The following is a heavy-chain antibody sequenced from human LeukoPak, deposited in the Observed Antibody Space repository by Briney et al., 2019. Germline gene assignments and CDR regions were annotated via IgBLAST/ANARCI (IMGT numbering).Heavy chain of an antibody. CDR3: ARSITMVRGIAFDI. Sequence: GGSLRLSCAASGFTFSSYDMHWVRQATGKGLEWVSAIGTAGDTYYPGSVKGRFTISRENAKNSLYLQMNSLRAGDTAVYYCARSITMVRGIAFDIWGQGTMVTVSS. CDR2: IGTAGDT. J-gene: IGHJ3*02. V-gene: IGHV3-13*01. D-gene: IGHD3-10*01. CDR1: GFTFSSYD.